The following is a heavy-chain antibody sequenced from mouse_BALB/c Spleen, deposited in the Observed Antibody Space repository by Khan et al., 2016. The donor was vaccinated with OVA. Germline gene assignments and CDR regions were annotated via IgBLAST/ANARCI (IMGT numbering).Heavy chain of an antibody. Sequence: EVELVESGGGVVKPGGSLKLSCSASGFTFSSYGMSWVRQTPEKRLEWVATISSGGHYTFYPDSVKGRFTISRDNAKNTLYLQMSSLRSEETAMYYCARSLVDYYAMDYWGQGTSVTVSS. CDR2: ISSGGHYT. J-gene: IGHJ4*01. V-gene: IGHV5-9-3*01. CDR1: GFTFSSYG. CDR3: ARSLVDYYAMDY. D-gene: IGHD2-2*01.